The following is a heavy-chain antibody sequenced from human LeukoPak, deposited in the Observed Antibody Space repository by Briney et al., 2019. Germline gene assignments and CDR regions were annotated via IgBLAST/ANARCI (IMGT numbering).Heavy chain of an antibody. Sequence: GGSLRPSCAASGFTFSSYEMSWVRQAPGKGLEWVSYISSGSSTIYYADSVKGRFTISRDNAKNSLYLQMNSLRDEDTAVYYCARDFKWGYYDSKTPNAFDIWGQGTMVTVSS. CDR2: ISSGSSTI. V-gene: IGHV3-48*03. CDR3: ARDFKWGYYDSKTPNAFDI. D-gene: IGHD3-22*01. CDR1: GFTFSSYE. J-gene: IGHJ3*02.